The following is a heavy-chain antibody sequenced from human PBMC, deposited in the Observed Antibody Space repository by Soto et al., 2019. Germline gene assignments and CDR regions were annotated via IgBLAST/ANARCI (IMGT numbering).Heavy chain of an antibody. CDR2: IYHSGST. CDR1: GGSISNTNW. J-gene: IGHJ5*02. Sequence: QVHLQQSGPGLVRPSGTLSLTCTVSGGSISNTNWWTWVRQSPGKGLEWIGEIYHSGSTSYNPSLRGRVTLSVDKSNNHFSLKMRSVTAADTAMYYCGALPPRIELTVLPIPTWGQGTLVTVSS. CDR3: GALPPRIELTVLPIPT. V-gene: IGHV4-4*02. D-gene: IGHD2-2*02.